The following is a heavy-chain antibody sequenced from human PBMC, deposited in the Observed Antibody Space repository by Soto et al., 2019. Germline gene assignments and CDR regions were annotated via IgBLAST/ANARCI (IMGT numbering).Heavy chain of an antibody. CDR2: IYYSGST. Sequence: KTSETLSLTCTVSGGSISSYYWSWIRQPPGKGLEWIGYIYYSGSTNYNPSLKSRVTISVDTSKNQFSLKLSSVTAADTAVYYCARGRYYDSSGYYGNDAFDIWGQGTMVTVSS. V-gene: IGHV4-59*01. CDR1: GGSISSYY. CDR3: ARGRYYDSSGYYGNDAFDI. D-gene: IGHD3-22*01. J-gene: IGHJ3*02.